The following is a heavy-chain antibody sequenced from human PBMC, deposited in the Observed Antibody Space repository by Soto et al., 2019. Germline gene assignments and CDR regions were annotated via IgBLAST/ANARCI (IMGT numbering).Heavy chain of an antibody. D-gene: IGHD3-10*01. CDR1: GYTFTSYY. CDR2: INPSSGGST. Sequence: QVQLVQSGAEVKKPGASVKVSCKASGYTFTSYYVHWVRQAPGQGLGWMGIINPSSGGSTTYAQRFQGIDLMTRDTATRAVDMELSNLSSEDTAVYCWARDAAYGSGIFAIWSQGTMVSVSS. V-gene: IGHV1-46*01. CDR3: ARDAAYGSGIFAI. J-gene: IGHJ3*02.